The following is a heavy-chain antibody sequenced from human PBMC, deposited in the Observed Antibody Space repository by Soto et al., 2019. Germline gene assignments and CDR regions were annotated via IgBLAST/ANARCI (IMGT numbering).Heavy chain of an antibody. CDR2: MNPNSGNT. J-gene: IGHJ3*02. Sequence: ASVKVSCKASGYTFTSYDINWVRQATGQGLEWMGWMNPNSGNTGYAQKFQGRVTMTRNTSISTAYMELSSLRSEDTAVYYCARVGDIVVVPAAILRSDAFDIWGQGTMVTVS. CDR1: GYTFTSYD. V-gene: IGHV1-8*01. CDR3: ARVGDIVVVPAAILRSDAFDI. D-gene: IGHD2-2*01.